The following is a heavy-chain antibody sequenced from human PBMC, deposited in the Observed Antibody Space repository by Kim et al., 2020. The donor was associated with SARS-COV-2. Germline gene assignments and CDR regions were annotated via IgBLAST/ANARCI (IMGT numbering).Heavy chain of an antibody. CDR1: GCTFSIYA. CDR3: ARATKGNYYYGMDV. V-gene: IGHV3-30*04. CDR2: ISYDGSNK. Sequence: GGSLRLSCAASGCTFSIYAIHWVRQAPGKGLEWVAIISYDGSNKYYADSVRGRFTISRDNSKNTLYLQMNSLRAEDTAVYYCARATKGNYYYGMDVWGQGTTVTVSS. D-gene: IGHD2-8*01. J-gene: IGHJ6*02.